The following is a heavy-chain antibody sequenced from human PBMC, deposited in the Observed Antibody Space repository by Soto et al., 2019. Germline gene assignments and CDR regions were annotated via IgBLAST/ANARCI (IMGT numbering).Heavy chain of an antibody. CDR2: NYYRGST. V-gene: IGHV4-59*01. CDR3: AREAVFGDQPYSLDD. J-gene: IGHJ4*02. Sequence: CETLSLTCTVSGGSISSYYWSWIRHPPVKRLEWIGYNYYRGSTNYNHSLNRRVTISEDTSKNQFSLKLNSVTAADTAVYYSAREAVFGDQPYSLDDWGQGTVVTISS. CDR1: GGSISSYY. D-gene: IGHD3-10*01.